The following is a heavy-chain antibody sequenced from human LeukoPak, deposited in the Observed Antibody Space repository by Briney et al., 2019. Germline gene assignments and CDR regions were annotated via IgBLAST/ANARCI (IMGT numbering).Heavy chain of an antibody. Sequence: GGSLRLSCAAAGFTFSSYSMNWVRQATGKGLEWVSSISSSSSYIYYADSVKGRFTISRDNAKNSLYLQMNSLRAEDTAVYYCAREGVADLSYNWFDPWGQGTLVTVSS. CDR3: AREGVADLSYNWFDP. V-gene: IGHV3-21*01. CDR2: ISSSSSYI. J-gene: IGHJ5*02. D-gene: IGHD6-19*01. CDR1: GFTFSSYS.